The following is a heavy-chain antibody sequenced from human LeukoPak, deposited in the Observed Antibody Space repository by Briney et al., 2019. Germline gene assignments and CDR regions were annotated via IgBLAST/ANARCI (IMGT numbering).Heavy chain of an antibody. CDR1: GGSISGSY. J-gene: IGHJ4*02. CDR3: ARGAGWWDY. D-gene: IGHD2-15*01. CDR2: IFYSGKT. Sequence: SETLSLTCTVSGGSISGSYWSWIRQPPGKGLEWIAYIFYSGKTNYSPSLKSRVTISVDTSKNQFPLNLSSVTAADTAVYYCARGAGWWDYWGQGTLVTVSS. V-gene: IGHV4-59*01.